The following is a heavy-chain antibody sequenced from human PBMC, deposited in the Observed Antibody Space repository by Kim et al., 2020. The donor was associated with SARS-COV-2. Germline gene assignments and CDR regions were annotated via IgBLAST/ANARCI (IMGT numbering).Heavy chain of an antibody. J-gene: IGHJ4*02. CDR1: GFTFSNSG. CDR3: AQGGKGLLVD. CDR2: INTDGTYT. V-gene: IGHV3-74*01. D-gene: IGHD1-26*01. Sequence: GGSLRLSCEASGFTFSNSGMHWVRQTPGEGLLWVSRINTDGTYTTYADSVKGRFTISRDNGKNTVYLQMNSLRAEDTAVYYCAQGGKGLLVDWGQGTQVTVSS.